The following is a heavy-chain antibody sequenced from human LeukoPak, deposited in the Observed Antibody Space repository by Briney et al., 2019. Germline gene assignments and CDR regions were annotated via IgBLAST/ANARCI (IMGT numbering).Heavy chain of an antibody. J-gene: IGHJ4*02. CDR3: AKDHGYSSSWPQYYFDY. CDR1: GFTFSSYG. CDR2: ISYDGSNK. V-gene: IGHV3-30*18. D-gene: IGHD6-13*01. Sequence: GGSLRLSCAASGFTFSSYGMHWVRQAPGKGLEWVAVISYDGSNKYYADSVKGRFTISRDNSKNTLYLQMNSLRAEDTAVYYCAKDHGYSSSWPQYYFDYWGQGTLVTVSS.